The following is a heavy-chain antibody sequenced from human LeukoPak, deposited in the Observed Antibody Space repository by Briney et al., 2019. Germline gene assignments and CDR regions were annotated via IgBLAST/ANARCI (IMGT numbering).Heavy chain of an antibody. J-gene: IGHJ5*01. CDR2: ISSSGSTI. CDR3: ARSYSGSPRNWFDS. D-gene: IGHD1-26*01. Sequence: GGSLRLSCAASGFTFSSYEMNWVRQAPGKGLEWVSYISSSGSTIYYADSVKGRFTFSRDNAKNSLYLQMSSLRAGDTAVYYCARSYSGSPRNWFDSWGQGTLVTVSS. CDR1: GFTFSSYE. V-gene: IGHV3-48*03.